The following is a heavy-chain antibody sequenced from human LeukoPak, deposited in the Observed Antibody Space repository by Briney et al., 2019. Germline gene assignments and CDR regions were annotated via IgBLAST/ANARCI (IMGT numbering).Heavy chain of an antibody. V-gene: IGHV4-59*08. CDR3: ARRHKYDFWSGYYQTANDAFDI. CDR2: IYYSGST. Sequence: SETLSLTCTVSGGSLSSYYWSWIRQPPGPGREWIGYIYYSGSTNYNPTLKNRVPIAVDTSKNQFSLKMVSVTAADTAVYYYARRHKYDFWSGYYQTANDAFDIWGQGTMVTVSS. D-gene: IGHD3-3*01. CDR1: GGSLSSYY. J-gene: IGHJ3*02.